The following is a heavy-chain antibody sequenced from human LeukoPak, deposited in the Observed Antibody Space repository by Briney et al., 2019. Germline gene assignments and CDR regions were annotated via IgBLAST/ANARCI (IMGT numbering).Heavy chain of an antibody. V-gene: IGHV1-46*01. J-gene: IGHJ3*02. D-gene: IGHD2-15*01. CDR1: GYTFTSYY. Sequence: GASVKVSCKASGYTFTSYYMHWVRQAPGQGLEWMGIINPSGGSTSYAQKFQGRVTMTRDMSTSTVYMELSSLRSEDTAVYYCANGGWSDAFDIWGQGTMVTVSS. CDR3: ANGGWSDAFDI. CDR2: INPSGGST.